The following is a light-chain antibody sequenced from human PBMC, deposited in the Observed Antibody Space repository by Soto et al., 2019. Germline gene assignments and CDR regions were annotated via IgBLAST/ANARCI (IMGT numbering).Light chain of an antibody. CDR2: AAS. CDR3: QQYGSSPYT. CDR1: LSLPSRS. Sequence: ELVLTQSPGTLSLSPGDRATLSCRASLSLPSRSLAWYQQRPGQAPRVLISAASTRAADIPDRFSGSGSGTDFTLTINRLEPEDFAVYFCQQYGSSPYTFGQGTKVDIK. J-gene: IGKJ2*01. V-gene: IGKV3-20*01.